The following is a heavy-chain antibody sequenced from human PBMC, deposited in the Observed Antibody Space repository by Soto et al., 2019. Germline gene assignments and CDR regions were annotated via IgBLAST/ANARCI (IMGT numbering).Heavy chain of an antibody. D-gene: IGHD3-3*01. Sequence: QVQLVESGGGVVQPGRSLRLSCAASGFTFSSCAMHWVRQAPGKGLEWVALISYDGSNKYYADSVKGRFTISRDNSKNTLYMQMNSLRAEDTAVYYCARDKRALPSLEWSYSFDYWGQGTLVTVSS. CDR1: GFTFSSCA. V-gene: IGHV3-30-3*01. J-gene: IGHJ4*02. CDR3: ARDKRALPSLEWSYSFDY. CDR2: ISYDGSNK.